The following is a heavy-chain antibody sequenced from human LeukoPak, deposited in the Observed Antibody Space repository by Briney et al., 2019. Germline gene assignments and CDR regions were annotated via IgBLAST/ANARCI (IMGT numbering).Heavy chain of an antibody. CDR1: GFTFDDYA. J-gene: IGHJ3*02. Sequence: SGGSLRLSCAASGFTFDDYAMSWVRQAPGKGLEWVSGISVSGGNTYYADSVKGRFTISRDNSKNTLYLQVNSLRAEDTAEYYCAKDRTAILTLDAFDIWGQGTMVTVSS. CDR2: ISVSGGNT. V-gene: IGHV3-23*01. D-gene: IGHD2-2*02. CDR3: AKDRTAILTLDAFDI.